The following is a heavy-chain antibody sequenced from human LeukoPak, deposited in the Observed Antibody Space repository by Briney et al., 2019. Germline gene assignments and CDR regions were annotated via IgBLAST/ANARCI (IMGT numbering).Heavy chain of an antibody. V-gene: IGHV3-21*05. CDR1: GFTFSSYS. CDR3: ATKVPGTSHFSS. D-gene: IGHD6-19*01. Sequence: GGSLRLSCAASGFTFSSYSMNWVREAPGKGLEWIAYVSGIGIEIHYGDSVKGRFTFSRDNAKSSVYLQMDSLRAEDMALYYCATKVPGTSHFSSWGQGTLVTVSS. CDR2: VSGIGIEI. J-gene: IGHJ4*02.